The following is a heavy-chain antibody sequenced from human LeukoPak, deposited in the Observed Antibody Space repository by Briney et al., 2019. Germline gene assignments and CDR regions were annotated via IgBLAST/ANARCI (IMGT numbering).Heavy chain of an antibody. CDR2: INHSGST. Sequence: PSETLSLTCAVYGGSFSGYYWSWIRQPPGKGLEWIGEINHSGSTNYNPSLKSRVTISVDTSKNQFSLKLSSVTAADTAVYYCARGAKRITMVRGAIYYYYYMDVWGKGTTVTVSS. V-gene: IGHV4-34*01. D-gene: IGHD3-10*01. J-gene: IGHJ6*03. CDR1: GGSFSGYY. CDR3: ARGAKRITMVRGAIYYYYYMDV.